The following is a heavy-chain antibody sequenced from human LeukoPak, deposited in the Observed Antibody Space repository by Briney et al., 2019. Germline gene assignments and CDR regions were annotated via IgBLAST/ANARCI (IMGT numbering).Heavy chain of an antibody. CDR1: GFTFSSYA. CDR2: ISGSGGST. CDR3: AKGAYRPYYYDSSGYYYYFDY. Sequence: PGGSLRLSCAASGFTFSSYAMSWVRQAPGKGLEWVSAISGSGGSTYYAGSVKGRFTISRDNSKNTLYLQMNGLRAENTAVYYCAKGAYRPYYYDSSGYYYYFDYWGQGTLVTVSS. V-gene: IGHV3-23*01. D-gene: IGHD3-22*01. J-gene: IGHJ4*02.